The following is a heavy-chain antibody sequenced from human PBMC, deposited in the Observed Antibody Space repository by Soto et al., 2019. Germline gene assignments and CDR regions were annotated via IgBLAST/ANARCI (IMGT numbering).Heavy chain of an antibody. V-gene: IGHV1-18*01. CDR2: IIVCNNNT. D-gene: IGHD3-16*01. J-gene: IGHJ4*02. Sequence: ASVKVSCKASGYTFTSYGISWVRQAPGQGLEWIGWIIVCNNNTNYARGLQGRVIITRDVSTSTAYMELSGLRSEDTAVYYCARFWGPMASLVDDFWGQGTPVTVSS. CDR3: ARFWGPMASLVDDF. CDR1: GYTFTSYG.